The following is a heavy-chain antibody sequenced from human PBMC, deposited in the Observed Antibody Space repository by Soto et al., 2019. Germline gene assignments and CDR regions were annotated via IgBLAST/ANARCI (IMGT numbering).Heavy chain of an antibody. J-gene: IGHJ5*02. D-gene: IGHD5-12*01. CDR3: ARDCVEVEMATILGINWFDP. Sequence: SVKVSCKASGGTFSSYAISWVRQAPGQGLEWMGGIIPIFGTANYAQKFQGRVTITADKSTSTAYMELSRLRSDDTAVYYCARDCVEVEMATILGINWFDPWGQGTLVTVSS. CDR1: GGTFSSYA. V-gene: IGHV1-69*06. CDR2: IIPIFGTA.